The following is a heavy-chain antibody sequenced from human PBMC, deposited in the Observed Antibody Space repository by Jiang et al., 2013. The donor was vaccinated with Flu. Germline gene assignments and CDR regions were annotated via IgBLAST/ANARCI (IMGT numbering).Heavy chain of an antibody. Sequence: QLLESGGGLVQPGGSLRLSCAASGFTFSSYAMSWVRQAPGKGLEWVSAISGSGGSTYYADSVKGRFTISRGNSKNTLYLQMNSLRAEDTAVYYCAKSGDHRHGRGVDYYYYGMDVWGQGTTVTVSS. D-gene: IGHD5-12*01. CDR3: AKSGDHRHGRGVDYYYYGMDV. CDR1: GFTFSSYA. J-gene: IGHJ6*02. V-gene: IGHV3-23*01. CDR2: ISGSGGST.